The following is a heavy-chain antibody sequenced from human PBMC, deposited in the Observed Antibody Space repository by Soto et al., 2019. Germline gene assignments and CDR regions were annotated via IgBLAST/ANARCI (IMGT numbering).Heavy chain of an antibody. D-gene: IGHD4-17*01. V-gene: IGHV4-30-4*01. CDR1: GGSISSGDYY. CDR2: IYYSGST. CDR3: ARGPDYGDYLMGGMDV. J-gene: IGHJ6*02. Sequence: QVQLQESGPGLVKPSQTLSLTCTVSGGSISSGDYYWSWIRQPPGKGLEWIGYIYYSGSTYYNPSLKSRVTISVDTSKNQFSLKLSSVTAADTAVYYCARGPDYGDYLMGGMDVWGQGTTVTVSS.